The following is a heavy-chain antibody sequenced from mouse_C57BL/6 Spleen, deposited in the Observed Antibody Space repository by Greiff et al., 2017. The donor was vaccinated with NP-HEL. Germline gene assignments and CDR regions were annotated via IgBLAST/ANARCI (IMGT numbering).Heavy chain of an antibody. V-gene: IGHV1-15*01. CDR2: IAPETGGT. CDR3: TIIDDDYAMDD. CDR1: GYTFTDYE. Sequence: QVQLQQSGAELVRPGASVTLSCKASGYTFTDYEMHWVKQTPVHGLEWIGAIAPETGGTAYNQKFKGKAILTADKSSSTAYMELRSLTSEDSAVYYCTIIDDDYAMDDWGQGTSVTVSS. D-gene: IGHD2-3*01. J-gene: IGHJ4*01.